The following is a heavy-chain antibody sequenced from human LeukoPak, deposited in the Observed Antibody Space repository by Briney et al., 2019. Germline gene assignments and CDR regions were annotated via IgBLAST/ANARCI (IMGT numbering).Heavy chain of an antibody. CDR3: ASGGRVGDIFDI. V-gene: IGHV3-74*01. Sequence: GGSLRLSCAASGFTFSTNWMYWVRQAPGKGLVWVSRINSDGRSIGYADSVKGRFTISRDNAYNTLYLQMKSLRAEDTALYYCASGGRVGDIFDIWGQGTMVRVSS. CDR1: GFTFSTNW. CDR2: INSDGRSI. D-gene: IGHD2-15*01. J-gene: IGHJ3*02.